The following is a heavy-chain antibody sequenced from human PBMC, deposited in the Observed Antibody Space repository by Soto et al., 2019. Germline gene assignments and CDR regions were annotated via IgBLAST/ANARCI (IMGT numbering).Heavy chain of an antibody. V-gene: IGHV4-59*02. CDR3: ARDRGTYHFVSRQWNGWFDP. Sequence: PSETLSPTCTFSVTSVSYYYWSCIRHPPGKGLEWIGHVYDSGSTNYSPSLKSRVSMSLDTSTNQVSLNLSSVTPADTAIYYCARDRGTYHFVSRQWNGWFDPWGQGPPYIVSP. J-gene: IGHJ5*02. CDR1: VTSVSYYY. CDR2: VYDSGST. D-gene: IGHD1-1*01.